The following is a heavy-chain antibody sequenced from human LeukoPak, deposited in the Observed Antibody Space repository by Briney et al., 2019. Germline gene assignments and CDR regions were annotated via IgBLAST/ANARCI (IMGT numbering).Heavy chain of an antibody. Sequence: MGRIDPSHSYTNYSPSFQGHVTISPDKSISTAYLQWSSLKASDTAMYYCARHVRYSYGYGYWGQGTLVTVSS. J-gene: IGHJ4*02. CDR3: ARHVRYSYGYGY. CDR2: IDPSHSYT. D-gene: IGHD5-18*01. V-gene: IGHV5-10-1*01.